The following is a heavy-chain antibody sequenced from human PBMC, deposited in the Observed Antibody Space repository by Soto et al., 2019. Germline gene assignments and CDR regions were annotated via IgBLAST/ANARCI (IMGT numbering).Heavy chain of an antibody. V-gene: IGHV1-69*04. CDR3: ARDPYQGYYGSGAQRFYFDY. D-gene: IGHD3-10*01. CDR2: IIPIFGIA. J-gene: IGHJ4*01. CDR1: GGTFSSYT. Sequence: SVKVSCKASGGTFSSYTISWVRHAPRQGLEWMGRIIPIFGIANYAQKFQGRVTITADKSTCTAYMELSSLRSEDTAVYYCARDPYQGYYGSGAQRFYFDYWG.